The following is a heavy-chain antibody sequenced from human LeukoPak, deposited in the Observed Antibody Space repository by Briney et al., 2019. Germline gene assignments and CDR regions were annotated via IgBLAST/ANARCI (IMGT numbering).Heavy chain of an antibody. V-gene: IGHV1-46*01. Sequence: ASVKVSCKTSGYTFTAYYINWVRQAPGEGLEWMGIINPTGGSTRYAQKFQGRVTMTRDTSTSTVYMELSSLRSEDTAVYYCARGRVTATDGFDIWGQGTTVIVSS. CDR2: INPTGGST. J-gene: IGHJ3*02. D-gene: IGHD2-21*02. CDR1: GYTFTAYY. CDR3: ARGRVTATDGFDI.